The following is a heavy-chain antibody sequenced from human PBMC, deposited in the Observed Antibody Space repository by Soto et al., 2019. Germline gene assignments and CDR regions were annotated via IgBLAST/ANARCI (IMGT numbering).Heavy chain of an antibody. J-gene: IGHJ4*02. D-gene: IGHD6-19*01. V-gene: IGHV2-5*02. CDR2: IYWDDDK. CDR1: GFSLSSTRMA. CDR3: AHIVVAGLGYYFDY. Sequence: ITLKETGPTLVQPTKPLTLTYTFSGFSLSSTRMAVGWIRQSPGKALEWLALIYWDDDKRYSPFLKSRLTITKDTSKNHVVLTLSNMVPVDTARYYCAHIVVAGLGYYFDYWGQGTLGTVSS.